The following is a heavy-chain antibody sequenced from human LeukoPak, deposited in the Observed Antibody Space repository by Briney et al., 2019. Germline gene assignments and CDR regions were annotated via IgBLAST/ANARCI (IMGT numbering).Heavy chain of an antibody. Sequence: SETLSLTCTVSGGAISSYYWSWIRQPPGKGLECIGYIYYSGSTSYSPSLKSRVTISVDTSKNQFSLKLSSVAAADTAVYYCARRLYGGNFDNWGQGTLVTVSS. CDR3: ARRLYGGNFDN. V-gene: IGHV4-59*01. CDR2: IYYSGST. CDR1: GGAISSYY. D-gene: IGHD4-23*01. J-gene: IGHJ4*02.